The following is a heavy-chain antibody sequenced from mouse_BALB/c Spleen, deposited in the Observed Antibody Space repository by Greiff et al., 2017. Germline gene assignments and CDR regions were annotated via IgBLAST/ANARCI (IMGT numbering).Heavy chain of an antibody. CDR2: FYPGSGSI. CDR3: ARQPLIYDGAMDY. V-gene: IGHV1-62-2*01. CDR1: GYTFTEYI. D-gene: IGHD2-3*01. Sequence: VQLHQSGAGLVKPGASVKLSCKSSGYTFTEYIIHWVKQRSGQGLEWIGWFYPGSGSIKYNEKFKDKATLTADKSSSTVYMELSRLTSEDSAVYSCARQPLIYDGAMDYWGQGTSVTVSS. J-gene: IGHJ4*01.